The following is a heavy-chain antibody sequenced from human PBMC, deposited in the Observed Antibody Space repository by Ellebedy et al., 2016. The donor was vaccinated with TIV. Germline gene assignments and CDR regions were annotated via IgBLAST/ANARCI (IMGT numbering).Heavy chain of an antibody. CDR2: IWYDGSK. J-gene: IGHJ6*02. V-gene: IGHV3-33*01. CDR3: AREPMVRGVIRRGYAMDV. CDR1: GFTFSSYG. D-gene: IGHD3-10*01. Sequence: GESLKISXAASGFTFSSYGMHWVRQAPGKGLEWVAVIWYDGSKYYADSVKGRFTISRDNSKNTLYLQMNNLRAEDTAVYCCAREPMVRGVIRRGYAMDVWGQGTTVTVSS.